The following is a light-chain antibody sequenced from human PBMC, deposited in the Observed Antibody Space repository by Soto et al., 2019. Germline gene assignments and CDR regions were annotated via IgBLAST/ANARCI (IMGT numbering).Light chain of an antibody. CDR1: QSVLYSSNNENF. CDR2: WAS. V-gene: IGKV4-1*01. CDR3: QQYYTTPRT. Sequence: DIVMTQSPDSLAVSLGERATINCKSSQSVLYSSNNENFLAWYQQKPGQPPKLLIYWASTRESGVPDRFTGSGSGTDFTLTITSLQAEDVAVYYCQQYYTTPRTFGLGTKVEVK. J-gene: IGKJ1*01.